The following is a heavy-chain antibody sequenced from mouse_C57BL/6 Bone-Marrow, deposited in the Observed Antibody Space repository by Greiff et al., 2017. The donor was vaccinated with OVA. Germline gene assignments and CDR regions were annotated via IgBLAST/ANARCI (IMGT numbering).Heavy chain of an antibody. CDR1: GFTFSDYY. CDR3: ARDGGPYAVGYFDY. V-gene: IGHV5-16*01. J-gene: IGHJ2*01. Sequence: EVQRVESEGGLVQPGSSMKLSCTASGFTFSDYYMAWVRQVPEKGLEWVANINYDGSSTYYLDSLKSRFIISRDNAKNILYLQMSSLTSEDTATYYCARDGGPYAVGYFDYWGQGTTLTVSS. D-gene: IGHD6-5*01. CDR2: INYDGSST.